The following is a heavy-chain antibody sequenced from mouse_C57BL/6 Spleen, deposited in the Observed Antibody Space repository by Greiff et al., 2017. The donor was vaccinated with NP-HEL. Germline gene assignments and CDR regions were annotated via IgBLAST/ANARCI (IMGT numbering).Heavy chain of an antibody. CDR2: INPSTGGT. V-gene: IGHV1-42*01. Sequence: EVQLQQSGPELVKPGASVKISCKASGYSFTGYYMNWVKQSPEKSLEWIGEINPSTGGTTYNQKFKAKATLTVDKSSSTAYMQLKSLTSEDSAVYYCARRPPLLLQFAYWGQGTLVTVSA. CDR3: ARRPPLLLQFAY. CDR1: GYSFTGYY. J-gene: IGHJ3*01. D-gene: IGHD1-1*01.